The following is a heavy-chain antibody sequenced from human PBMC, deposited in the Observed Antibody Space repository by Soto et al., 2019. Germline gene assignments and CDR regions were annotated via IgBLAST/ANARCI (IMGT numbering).Heavy chain of an antibody. CDR3: ARAYSSSNYYYYGMDV. J-gene: IGHJ6*02. V-gene: IGHV1-69*13. Sequence: GASVKVSCKASGYTFSSYAISWVRQAPGQGLEWMGGIIPIFGTANYAQKFQGRVTITADESTSTAYMELSSLRSEDTAVYYCARAYSSSNYYYYGMDVWGQGTTVTVSS. CDR2: IIPIFGTA. D-gene: IGHD6-6*01. CDR1: GYTFSSYA.